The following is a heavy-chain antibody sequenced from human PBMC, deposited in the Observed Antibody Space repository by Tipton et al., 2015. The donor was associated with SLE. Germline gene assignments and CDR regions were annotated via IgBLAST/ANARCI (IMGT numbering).Heavy chain of an antibody. CDR1: GGSISSSSYY. Sequence: TLSLTCTVSGGSISSSSYYWGWIRQPPGKGLEWIGSIYYSGSTYYNQSLKSRVTISVDTSKNQFSLKLSSVTAADTAVYYCARRIQLWLVAFDIWGQGTMVTVSS. V-gene: IGHV4-39*01. J-gene: IGHJ3*02. CDR2: IYYSGST. CDR3: ARRIQLWLVAFDI. D-gene: IGHD5-18*01.